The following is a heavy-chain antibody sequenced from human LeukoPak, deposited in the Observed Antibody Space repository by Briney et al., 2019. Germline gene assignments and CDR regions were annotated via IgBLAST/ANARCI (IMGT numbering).Heavy chain of an antibody. J-gene: IGHJ5*02. CDR2: IYHSGST. V-gene: IGHV4-30-2*01. D-gene: IGHD1-26*01. CDR3: ARDWEEGSHSHP. Sequence: SQTLSLTCTVSGGSISSGGYYWSWIRQPPGKGLEWIGYIYHSGSTYYNPSLKSRVTISVDRSKNQFSLKLSSVTAADTAVYYCARDWEEGSHSHPWGQGTLVTVSS. CDR1: GGSISSGGYY.